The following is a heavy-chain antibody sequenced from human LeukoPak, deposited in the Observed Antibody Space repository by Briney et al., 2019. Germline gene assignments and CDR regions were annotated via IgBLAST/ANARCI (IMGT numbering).Heavy chain of an antibody. Sequence: SETLSLTCTVSGGSISSGDYYWTWIRQPPGKGLEWIGYISYSGSTYYNPSLRSRVTISVDTSKTQFSLKLNSVTAADTAVYYCARDLIGSRYALDIWGQGTMVTVSS. D-gene: IGHD4-17*01. CDR3: ARDLIGSRYALDI. V-gene: IGHV4-30-4*08. J-gene: IGHJ3*02. CDR2: ISYSGST. CDR1: GGSISSGDYY.